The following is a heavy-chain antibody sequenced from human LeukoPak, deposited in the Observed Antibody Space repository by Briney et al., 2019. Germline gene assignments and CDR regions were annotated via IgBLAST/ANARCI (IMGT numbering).Heavy chain of an antibody. J-gene: IGHJ4*02. V-gene: IGHV3-11*01. Sequence: PGGSLRLSCAASGFTFSDYYMSWIRQAPGKGLEWVSYISSSGSTIYYADSVKGRFTISRDNAKNSLYLQMNSLRAEDTAVYYCARESLGYCTSTSCGFDYWGQGTLVTVSS. CDR1: GFTFSDYY. CDR2: ISSSGSTI. CDR3: ARESLGYCTSTSCGFDY. D-gene: IGHD2-2*01.